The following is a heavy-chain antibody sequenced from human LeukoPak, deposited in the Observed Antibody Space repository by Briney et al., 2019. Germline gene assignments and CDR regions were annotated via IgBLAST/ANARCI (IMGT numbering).Heavy chain of an antibody. Sequence: PSETLSLTCTVSGGSISSGGYYWSWIRQHPGKGPEWIGYFYYSGSTYYNPSLKSRVTISVDTSKNQFSLKLSSVTAADTAVYYCARGSKQQLADYWGQGTLVTVSS. CDR1: GGSISSGGYY. CDR3: ARGSKQQLADY. J-gene: IGHJ4*02. V-gene: IGHV4-31*03. CDR2: FYYSGST. D-gene: IGHD6-13*01.